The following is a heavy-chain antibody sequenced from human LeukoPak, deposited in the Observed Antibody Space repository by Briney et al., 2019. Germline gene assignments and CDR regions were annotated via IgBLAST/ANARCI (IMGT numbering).Heavy chain of an antibody. Sequence: ASVKVSCKASGGTFSSYAISWVRQAPGQGLEWRGGILPIFGTANYAQKFQGRVTITADKSTSTAYMELSSLRSEDTAVYYCARAGWIQLWSQPHYFDYWGQGTLVTVSS. J-gene: IGHJ4*02. CDR1: GGTFSSYA. D-gene: IGHD5-18*01. CDR2: ILPIFGTA. V-gene: IGHV1-69*06. CDR3: ARAGWIQLWSQPHYFDY.